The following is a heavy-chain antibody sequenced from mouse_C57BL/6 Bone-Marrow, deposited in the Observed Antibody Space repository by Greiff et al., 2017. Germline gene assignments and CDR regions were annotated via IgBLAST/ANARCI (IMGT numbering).Heavy chain of an antibody. J-gene: IGHJ2*01. V-gene: IGHV1-39*01. Sequence: VQLKQSGPELVKPGASVKISCKASGYSFTDYNMNWVKQSNGKSLEWIGVINPNYGTTSYNQKFKGKATLTVDQASSTAYMQRNNLTSEDSAVYYCARCDGYYDYFDYWGQGTTLTVSS. CDR1: GYSFTDYN. CDR2: INPNYGTT. D-gene: IGHD2-3*01. CDR3: ARCDGYYDYFDY.